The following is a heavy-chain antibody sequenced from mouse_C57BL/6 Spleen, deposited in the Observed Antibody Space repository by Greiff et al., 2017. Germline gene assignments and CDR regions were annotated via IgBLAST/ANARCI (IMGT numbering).Heavy chain of an antibody. D-gene: IGHD2-3*01. CDR3: ARSDGYYWFAY. Sequence: EVQGVESGPGMVKPSQSLSLTCTVTGYSITSGYDWHWIRHFPGNKLEWMGYISYSGSTNYNPSLKSRISITHDTSKNHFFLKLNSVTTEDTATYYCARSDGYYWFAYWGQGTLVTVSA. J-gene: IGHJ3*01. V-gene: IGHV3-1*01. CDR2: ISYSGST. CDR1: GYSITSGYD.